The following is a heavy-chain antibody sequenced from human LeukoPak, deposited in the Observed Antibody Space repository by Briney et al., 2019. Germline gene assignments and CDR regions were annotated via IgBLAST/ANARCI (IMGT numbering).Heavy chain of an antibody. CDR1: GCTFTGYY. V-gene: IGHV1-2*02. J-gene: IGHJ5*02. Sequence: ASVKVSCKASGCTFTGYYIHWVRQAPGQGLEWMGWINPNSGGTNYAQRFQGRVTMTRDTSISTAYMELSRLRSDDTAVYYCARELGTTSIHWFDPWGQGTLVTVSS. CDR2: INPNSGGT. CDR3: ARELGTTSIHWFDP. D-gene: IGHD2-2*01.